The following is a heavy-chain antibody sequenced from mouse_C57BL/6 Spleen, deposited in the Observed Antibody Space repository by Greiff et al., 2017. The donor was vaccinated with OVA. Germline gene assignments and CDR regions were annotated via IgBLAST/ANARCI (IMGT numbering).Heavy chain of an antibody. J-gene: IGHJ2*01. CDR3: ASARPYFDY. Sequence: EVQRVESGPGLVKPSQSLSLTCSVTGYSITSGYYWNLIRQFPGNKLEWMGYISYDGSNNYNPSLKNRISITRDTSKNQFFLKLNSVTTEDTATYYCASARPYFDYWGQGTTLTVSS. CDR1: GYSITSGYY. V-gene: IGHV3-6*01. CDR2: ISYDGSN.